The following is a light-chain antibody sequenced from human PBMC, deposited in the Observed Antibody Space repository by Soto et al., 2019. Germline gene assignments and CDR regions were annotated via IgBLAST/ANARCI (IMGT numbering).Light chain of an antibody. J-gene: IGKJ2*01. Sequence: DIQMTQSPSSLSASVGDRVTITCRASQSIGTYFNWYQQKPGKAPKLLIYAASSLQSGVPSRFSGSGSGTDFTLTISSLQPEDFATYYCQQSYNTPPTFGQGTKLEIK. CDR3: QQSYNTPPT. CDR2: AAS. CDR1: QSIGTY. V-gene: IGKV1-39*01.